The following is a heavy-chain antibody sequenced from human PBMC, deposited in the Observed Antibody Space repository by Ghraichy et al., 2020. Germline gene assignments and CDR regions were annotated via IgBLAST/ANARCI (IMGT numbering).Heavy chain of an antibody. D-gene: IGHD3-3*01. V-gene: IGHV4-4*07. CDR3: ARDVHSNYDFWSGYYTNWFDP. CDR2: IYTSGST. Sequence: SETLSLTCTVSGGSISSYYWSWIRQPAGKGLEWIGRIYTSGSTNYNPSLKSRVTMSVDTSKNQFSLKLSSVTAADTAVYYCARDVHSNYDFWSGYYTNWFDPWGQGTLVTVSS. CDR1: GGSISSYY. J-gene: IGHJ5*02.